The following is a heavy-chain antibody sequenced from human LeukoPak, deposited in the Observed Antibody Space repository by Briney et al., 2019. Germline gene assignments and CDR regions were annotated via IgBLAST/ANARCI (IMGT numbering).Heavy chain of an antibody. D-gene: IGHD3-22*01. Sequence: SETLSLTCTVSGGSISSYYWSWIRQPPGKGLEWIGYIYYSGGTNYNPSLKSRVTISVDTSKNQFSLKLSSVTAADTAVYYCARDSYDSSGYYFQHWGQGTLVTVSS. V-gene: IGHV4-59*01. CDR1: GGSISSYY. CDR2: IYYSGGT. J-gene: IGHJ1*01. CDR3: ARDSYDSSGYYFQH.